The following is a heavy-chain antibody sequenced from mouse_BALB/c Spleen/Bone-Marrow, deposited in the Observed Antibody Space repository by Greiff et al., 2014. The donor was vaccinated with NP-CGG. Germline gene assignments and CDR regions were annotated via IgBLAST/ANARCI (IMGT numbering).Heavy chain of an antibody. CDR3: TRSLRRYFDY. D-gene: IGHD1-2*01. V-gene: IGHV1-9*01. Sequence: VQLQQSGAELMKPGASVKISCKATGYTFSHYWIEWVKQRPGHGLEWIGEILPGTGSTKYNEKFKGKATITADTSSSTAYTQLSSLTSEDSAVYYCTRSLRRYFDYWGQGTTLTVSS. CDR1: GYTFSHYW. J-gene: IGHJ2*01. CDR2: ILPGTGST.